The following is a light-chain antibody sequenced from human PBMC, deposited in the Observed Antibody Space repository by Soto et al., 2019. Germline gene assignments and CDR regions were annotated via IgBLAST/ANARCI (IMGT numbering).Light chain of an antibody. Sequence: DIQMTQSPSSLSPSVGDRVTITCRASQSISNYLNWYQQKPGKAPTLLIFTAASLQSGVPSRFSGSGSGTDFTLTISSLQPEDFATYYCQQSHSTPYTFGQGTRLEI. V-gene: IGKV1-39*01. CDR3: QQSHSTPYT. CDR1: QSISNY. CDR2: TAA. J-gene: IGKJ2*01.